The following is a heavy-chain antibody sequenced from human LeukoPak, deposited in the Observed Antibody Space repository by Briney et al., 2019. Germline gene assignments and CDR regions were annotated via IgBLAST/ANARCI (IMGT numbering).Heavy chain of an antibody. V-gene: IGHV1-18*01. Sequence: ASVKVSWKASGYTFTSYGINWVRQAPGQGLEWLGWISGHNGDTKYAQKFQGSGFLTADTFPRTAYMDMTSLPSDDPAVYYCATASEAHGWFGPWGQGTLVTVSS. CDR3: ATASEAHGWFGP. J-gene: IGHJ5*02. CDR2: ISGHNGDT. CDR1: GYTFTSYG.